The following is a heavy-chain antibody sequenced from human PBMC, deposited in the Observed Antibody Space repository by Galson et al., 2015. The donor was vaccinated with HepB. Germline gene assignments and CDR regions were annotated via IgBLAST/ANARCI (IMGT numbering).Heavy chain of an antibody. D-gene: IGHD3-10*01. CDR1: GYSFTSYW. CDR3: ARYVLLWFGELLYHYGMDV. CDR2: IYPGDSDT. V-gene: IGHV5-51*01. Sequence: SGAEVKKPGESLKISCKGSGYSFTSYWIGWVRQMPGKGLEWMGIIYPGDSDTRYSPSFQGQVTISADKSISTAYLQWSSLKASDTAMYYCARYVLLWFGELLYHYGMDVWGQGTTVTVSS. J-gene: IGHJ6*02.